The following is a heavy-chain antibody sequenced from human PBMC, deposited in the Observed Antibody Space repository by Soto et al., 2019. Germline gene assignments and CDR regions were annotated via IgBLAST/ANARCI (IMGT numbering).Heavy chain of an antibody. V-gene: IGHV3-23*01. CDR2: IGGDAVTT. CDR1: GFSFGSYS. Sequence: LRLSWAASGFSFGSYSMAWVRQAPGKGLEWVSVIGGDAVTTYYADSVKGRFTVSRDNSKNTVHLQMNSLRAEDTAVYYCAKALYSSTYSRGMDVWGQGTTVTVSS. D-gene: IGHD6-19*01. J-gene: IGHJ6*02. CDR3: AKALYSSTYSRGMDV.